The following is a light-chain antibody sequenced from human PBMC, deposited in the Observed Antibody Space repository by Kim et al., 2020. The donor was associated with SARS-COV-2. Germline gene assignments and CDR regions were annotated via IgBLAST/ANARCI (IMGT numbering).Light chain of an antibody. CDR2: YDS. CDR3: RVWDSSSDHPV. CDR1: NIGSKS. V-gene: IGLV3-21*04. J-gene: IGLJ3*02. Sequence: SYELTQPPSVSVAPGKTARITCGGNNIGSKSVHWYQQKPGQAPVLVIYYDSDRPSGIPERCPGSNSGNTATLTISRVEAGDEADYYCRVWDSSSDHPVFGGGTQLT.